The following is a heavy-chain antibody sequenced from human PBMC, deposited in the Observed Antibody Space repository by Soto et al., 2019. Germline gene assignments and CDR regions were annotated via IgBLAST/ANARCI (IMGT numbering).Heavy chain of an antibody. J-gene: IGHJ6*02. Sequence: ASVKVSCKASVYTFTSYYMHWVRQAPGQGLEWMGIINPSGGSTSYAQKFQGRVTMTRDTSTSTVYMELSSLRSEDTAVYYCAREEACSGGSCTYYYYGMDVWGQGTTVTVSS. D-gene: IGHD2-15*01. CDR3: AREEACSGGSCTYYYYGMDV. CDR2: INPSGGST. CDR1: VYTFTSYY. V-gene: IGHV1-46*01.